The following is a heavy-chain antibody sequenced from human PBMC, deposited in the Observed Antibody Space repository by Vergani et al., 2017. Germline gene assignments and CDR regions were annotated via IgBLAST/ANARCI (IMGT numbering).Heavy chain of an antibody. CDR1: GFTFSSYG. J-gene: IGHJ6*02. D-gene: IGHD6-6*01. CDR3: ARGPGWPEYSSLGGMDV. CDR2: IWYDGSNK. V-gene: IGHV3-33*08. Sequence: VQLVESGGGLVQPGGSLRLSCAASGFTFSSYGMHWVRQAPGKGLEWVAVIWYDGSNKYYADSVKGRFTISRDNSKNTLYLQMNSLRAEDTAVYYCARGPGWPEYSSLGGMDVWGQGTTVTVSS.